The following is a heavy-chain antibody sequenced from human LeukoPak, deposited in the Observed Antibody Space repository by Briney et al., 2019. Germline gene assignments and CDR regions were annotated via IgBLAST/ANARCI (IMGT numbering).Heavy chain of an antibody. J-gene: IGHJ1*01. Sequence: GGSLRLSCAASGFTFSSYWMHWVRHAPGKGLVWVSRINSDGSSTSYADSVKGRFTISTDNATNTLYLQMNRLRAEDTAVYYCARGYYGDYSLYFQHWGQGSLVTVSS. CDR1: GFTFSSYW. CDR3: ARGYYGDYSLYFQH. D-gene: IGHD4-17*01. V-gene: IGHV3-74*01. CDR2: INSDGSST.